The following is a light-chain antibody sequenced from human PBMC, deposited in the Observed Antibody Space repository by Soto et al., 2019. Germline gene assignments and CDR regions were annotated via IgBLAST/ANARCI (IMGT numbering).Light chain of an antibody. CDR3: LQRGDWPPFT. CDR2: ATS. V-gene: IGKV3-11*01. J-gene: IGKJ4*01. Sequence: EIVLTQSPATLSLSPGERATLSCRASQSFGPHLAWYQQKPGQVPRLLIYATSNRATGIPGRFSGSGSGTDFTLTISSLEPEDFAVYFCLQRGDWPPFTCGGGTRVEVK. CDR1: QSFGPH.